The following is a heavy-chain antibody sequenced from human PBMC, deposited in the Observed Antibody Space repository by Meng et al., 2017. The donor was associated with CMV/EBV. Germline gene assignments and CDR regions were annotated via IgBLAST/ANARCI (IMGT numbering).Heavy chain of an antibody. D-gene: IGHD6-13*01. CDR2: ISSSSSTI. J-gene: IGHJ4*02. Sequence: GESLKISCAVSGFSFSSYSMNWVRQAPGKGLEWVSYISSSSSTIYYADSVKGRFTISRDNAKNSLYLQMNSLRAEDTAVYYCARAWIAAAGTLDYWGQGTLVTVSS. CDR1: GFSFSSYS. CDR3: ARAWIAAAGTLDY. V-gene: IGHV3-48*04.